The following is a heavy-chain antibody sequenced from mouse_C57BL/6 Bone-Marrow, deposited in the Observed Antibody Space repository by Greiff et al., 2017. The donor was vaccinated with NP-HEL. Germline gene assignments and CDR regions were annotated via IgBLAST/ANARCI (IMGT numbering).Heavy chain of an antibody. J-gene: IGHJ3*01. V-gene: IGHV1-64*01. CDR2: IHPNSGST. D-gene: IGHD1-1*01. Sequence: QVQLQQPGAELVKPGASVKLSCKASGYTFTSYWMHWVKQRPGQGLEWIGMIHPNSGSTNYNEKFKSKATLTVYKSSSTAYMQLSSLTSEDSAGYYCARDHYYGSPWFAYWGQETLGTVSA. CDR1: GYTFTSYW. CDR3: ARDHYYGSPWFAY.